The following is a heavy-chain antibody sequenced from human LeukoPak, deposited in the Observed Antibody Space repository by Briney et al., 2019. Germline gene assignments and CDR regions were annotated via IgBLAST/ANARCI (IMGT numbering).Heavy chain of an antibody. Sequence: PSETLSLTCAVYGGSFSGYYWSWIRQPPGKGLEWIGEINHSGSTNYNPSLKSRVTISVDTSKNQFSLKLSSVTAADTAVYYCARAATYDFWSGYYRRPYYFDYWGQGTLVTVSS. V-gene: IGHV4-34*01. CDR2: INHSGST. CDR3: ARAATYDFWSGYYRRPYYFDY. CDR1: GGSFSGYY. J-gene: IGHJ4*02. D-gene: IGHD3-3*01.